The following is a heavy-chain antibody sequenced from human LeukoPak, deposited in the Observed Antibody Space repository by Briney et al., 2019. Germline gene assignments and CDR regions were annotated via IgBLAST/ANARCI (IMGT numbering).Heavy chain of an antibody. CDR1: GFTFSSHW. J-gene: IGHJ4*02. Sequence: PGGYLRLSCAASGFTFSSHWMHWLRHAPGKGLMGVSRISTGGSTSGYAESVRGRFTTSRDNTKNTVYLQMSSLRAEDTAVYYCTRDRTTVTLFDYWGQGALVTVSS. V-gene: IGHV3-74*01. CDR3: TRDRTTVTLFDY. CDR2: ISTGGSTS. D-gene: IGHD4-17*01.